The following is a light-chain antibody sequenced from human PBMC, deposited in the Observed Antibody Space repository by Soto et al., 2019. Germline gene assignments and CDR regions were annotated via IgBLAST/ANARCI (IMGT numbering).Light chain of an antibody. Sequence: EIVLTQSPATLSLSPGERATLSCRASQSVSSYLTWYQQKPGQAPRLLIYDTSKRATGIPARFSGSGSGTDFTLTISSLEPEDFAVYYCQQRTNWPRSFTFGPGTKVDIK. J-gene: IGKJ3*01. CDR1: QSVSSY. CDR2: DTS. V-gene: IGKV3-11*01. CDR3: QQRTNWPRSFT.